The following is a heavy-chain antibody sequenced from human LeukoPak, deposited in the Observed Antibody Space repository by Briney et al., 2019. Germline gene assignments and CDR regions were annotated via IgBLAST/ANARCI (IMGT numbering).Heavy chain of an antibody. J-gene: IGHJ4*02. CDR2: ISYDGSNK. CDR1: GFTFSSYG. Sequence: GESLRLSCAASGFTFSSYGMHWVRQAPGKGLEWVAVISYDGSNKYYADSVKGRFTISRDNSKNTLYLQMNSLRAEDTAVYYCAKPFITMARGALDYWGQGTLVTVSS. V-gene: IGHV3-30*18. CDR3: AKPFITMARGALDY. D-gene: IGHD3-10*01.